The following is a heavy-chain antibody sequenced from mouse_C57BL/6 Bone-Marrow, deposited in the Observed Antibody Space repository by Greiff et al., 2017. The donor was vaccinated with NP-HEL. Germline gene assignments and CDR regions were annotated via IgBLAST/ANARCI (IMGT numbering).Heavy chain of an antibody. D-gene: IGHD1-1*01. Sequence: EVKLMESGPELVKPGASVKISCKASGYSFTDYNMNWVKQSNGKSLEWIGVINPNYGTTSYNQKFKGKATLTVDQSSSTAYMQLNSLTSEDSAVYYCAIGVGPLYAMDYWGQGTSVTVSS. CDR1: GYSFTDYN. CDR3: AIGVGPLYAMDY. J-gene: IGHJ4*01. V-gene: IGHV1-39*01. CDR2: INPNYGTT.